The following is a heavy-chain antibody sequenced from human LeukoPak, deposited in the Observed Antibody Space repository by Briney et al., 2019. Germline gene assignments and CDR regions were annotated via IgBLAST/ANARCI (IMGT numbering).Heavy chain of an antibody. CDR2: MNPNSGNT. V-gene: IGHV1-8*01. CDR3: ARVRSTIFGVAQMYYFDY. J-gene: IGHJ4*02. CDR1: GYTFSSYD. D-gene: IGHD3-3*01. Sequence: GASVKVSCKASGYTFSSYDINWVRQATGQGLEWMGWMNPNSGNTGYAQKFQDRVTMTRNTSISTGYMELGSLRSEDTAVYYCARVRSTIFGVAQMYYFDYWGQGTLVTVSS.